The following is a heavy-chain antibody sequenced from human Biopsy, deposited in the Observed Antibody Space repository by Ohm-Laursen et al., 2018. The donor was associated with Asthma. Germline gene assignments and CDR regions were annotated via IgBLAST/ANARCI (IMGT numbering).Heavy chain of an antibody. V-gene: IGHV3-53*01. J-gene: IGHJ3*01. Sequence: GSLRLSCTASGFTVSRHHMFWVRQAPGKGLEWVSVIYSGGTSHTADSVRGRFTISRDNSRDTLYLQMRSLRADDTAVYYCVKDTVEDRGGYYTFDVWGQGTKVTVSS. D-gene: IGHD3-22*01. CDR2: IYSGGTS. CDR3: VKDTVEDRGGYYTFDV. CDR1: GFTVSRHH.